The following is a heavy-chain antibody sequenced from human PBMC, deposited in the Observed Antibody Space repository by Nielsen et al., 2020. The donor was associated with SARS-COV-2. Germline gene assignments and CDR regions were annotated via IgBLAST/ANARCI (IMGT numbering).Heavy chain of an antibody. V-gene: IGHV3-23*01. D-gene: IGHD1-26*01. CDR3: ARDFGVGATPDY. J-gene: IGHJ4*02. CDR2: ISGSGGST. Sequence: GESLKISCAVSGINFRNYGMSWVRQAPGKGLEWVSAISGSGGSTYYADSVKGRFTISRDNSKNTLYLQMNSLRAEDTAVYYCARDFGVGATPDYWGQGTLVTVSS. CDR1: GINFRNYG.